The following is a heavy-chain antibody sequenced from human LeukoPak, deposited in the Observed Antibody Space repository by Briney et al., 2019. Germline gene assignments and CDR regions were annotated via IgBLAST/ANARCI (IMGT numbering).Heavy chain of an antibody. J-gene: IGHJ3*02. CDR3: AREMGSLHI. CDR2: TYYRSKWYN. V-gene: IGHV6-1*01. CDR1: GDSVSSNSPA. D-gene: IGHD2-8*01. Sequence: SQTLSLTCAISGDSVSSNSPAWNWIRQSPSRGLEWLGRTYYRSKWYNDHAISVKSRMTINPDTSKNQFSLQLNSETPEDTAVYYCAREMGSLHIWGQGTMVTVS.